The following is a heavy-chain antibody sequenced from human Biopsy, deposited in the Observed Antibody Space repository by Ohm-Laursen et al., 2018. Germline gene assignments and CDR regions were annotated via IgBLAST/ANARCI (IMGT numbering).Heavy chain of an antibody. CDR1: GFTLRDYA. D-gene: IGHD6-19*01. J-gene: IGHJ4*02. V-gene: IGHV3-49*04. CDR2: TRSKKYGGSI. CDR3: SRFTTSSGWSRDV. Sequence: GESLKISCKASGFTLRDYAVTWVRQGPGKGLEWVGLTRSKKYGGSIEYAASVKGRFSIPRDDSTNIAYLQMDSLKIEDTAVYFCSRFTTSSGWSRDVWGQGTLVTVSS.